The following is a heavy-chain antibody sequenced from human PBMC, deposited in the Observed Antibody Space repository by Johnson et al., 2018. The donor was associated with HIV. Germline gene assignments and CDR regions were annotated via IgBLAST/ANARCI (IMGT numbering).Heavy chain of an antibody. CDR2: IKSKTDGGTT. J-gene: IGHJ3*02. D-gene: IGHD3-10*01. Sequence: VQLVESGGGLVKPGGSLRLSCAASGFTFTNAWMTWVRQAPGKGLEWVGRIKSKTDGGTTDYAAPVKGRFTISRDDAKKSLYLQMNSLRAEDTALYYCVRVGAGHIIGPDMVFDIWGQGTMVTVSS. CDR3: VRVGAGHIIGPDMVFDI. CDR1: GFTFTNAW. V-gene: IGHV3-15*05.